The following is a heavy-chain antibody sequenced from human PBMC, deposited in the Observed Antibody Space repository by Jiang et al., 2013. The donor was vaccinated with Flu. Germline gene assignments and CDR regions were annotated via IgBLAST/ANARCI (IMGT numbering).Heavy chain of an antibody. J-gene: IGHJ3*02. CDR3: ASGSSGPITIFGVVLDAFDI. D-gene: IGHD3-3*01. CDR1: GYTFTSYA. Sequence: KASGYTFTSYAMHWVRQAPGQRLEWMGWINAGNGNTKYSQKFQGRVTVTRDTSASTAYMELSSLRSEDTAVYYCASGSSGPITIFGVVLDAFDIWGQGTMVTVSS. CDR2: INAGNGNT. V-gene: IGHV1-3*01.